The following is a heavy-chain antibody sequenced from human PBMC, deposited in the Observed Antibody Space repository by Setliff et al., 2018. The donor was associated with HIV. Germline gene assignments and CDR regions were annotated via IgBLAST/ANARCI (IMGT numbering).Heavy chain of an antibody. CDR3: ARLPQDVRSSIDF. Sequence: GSLRLSCAASGFTLTDYPMHWVRQVPGQGLVWVSRINVDGSSISYADSVKGRFTISRDNAKNTLFLQMNSLRAEDTAVYYCARLPQDVRSSIDFWGQGTLVTVSS. D-gene: IGHD6-6*01. CDR2: INVDGSSI. J-gene: IGHJ4*02. CDR1: GFTLTDYP. V-gene: IGHV3-74*01.